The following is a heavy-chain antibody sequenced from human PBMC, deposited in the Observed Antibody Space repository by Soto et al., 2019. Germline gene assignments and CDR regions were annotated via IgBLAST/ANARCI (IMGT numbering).Heavy chain of an antibody. CDR1: GFTFSSSG. Sequence: EGQLLQSGGGLVQPGASLRLSCAASGFTFSSSGMSWVRKAPGKGLEWVSSISIRGDYRYYADSVKGRFTISRDNSKNTLYLQMSSLTAEDTALYYCANHGGFDFWGQGTMVAVSS. J-gene: IGHJ3*01. D-gene: IGHD4-17*01. CDR2: ISIRGDYR. CDR3: ANHGGFDF. V-gene: IGHV3-23*01.